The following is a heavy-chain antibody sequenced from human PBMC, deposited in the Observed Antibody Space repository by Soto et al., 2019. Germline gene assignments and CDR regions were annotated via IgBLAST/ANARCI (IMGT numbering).Heavy chain of an antibody. CDR1: GFAFSTYA. V-gene: IGHV3-23*01. Sequence: PGGSLRLSCVASGFAFSTYAMNWVRQIPGKGLEWVASISDSGSKTYYTDSVRGRVTIYRDNSMNTVSLQMNNLRAEDTAVYYCVKKKGVRDADLHYFFDSWGQGSLVTVSS. D-gene: IGHD3-16*01. CDR3: VKKKGVRDADLHYFFDS. J-gene: IGHJ4*02. CDR2: ISDSGSKT.